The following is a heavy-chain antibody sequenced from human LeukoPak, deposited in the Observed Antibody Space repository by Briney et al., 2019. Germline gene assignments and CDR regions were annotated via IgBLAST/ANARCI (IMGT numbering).Heavy chain of an antibody. CDR3: ARDRSIEDAFDI. CDR2: INSDGSST. D-gene: IGHD3-3*02. CDR1: GFTFSSYW. Sequence: PGGSLRLSCAASGFTFSSYWMHWVRQAPGKGLVWVSRINSDGSSTTYADSVKGRLAISRDNAKNTLFLQMNSLSPEDTAVYYCARDRSIEDAFDIWGQGTMVTVSS. J-gene: IGHJ3*02. V-gene: IGHV3-74*03.